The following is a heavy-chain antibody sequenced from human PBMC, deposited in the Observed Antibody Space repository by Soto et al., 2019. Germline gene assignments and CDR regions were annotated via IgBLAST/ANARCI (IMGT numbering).Heavy chain of an antibody. Sequence: EVHLLEYGGRLVQPGGSLRLSCVVSGSTFSSDDMSWVRQAPGRGLEWVSGISDSGGSTYYADSVKGRFTISRDNAKNTLYLQMKSLRVEDTALYYCAKDGGWSLAVAGLFDYWGPGTQVTVSS. J-gene: IGHJ4*02. CDR2: ISDSGGST. D-gene: IGHD6-19*01. V-gene: IGHV3-23*01. CDR1: GSTFSSDD. CDR3: AKDGGWSLAVAGLFDY.